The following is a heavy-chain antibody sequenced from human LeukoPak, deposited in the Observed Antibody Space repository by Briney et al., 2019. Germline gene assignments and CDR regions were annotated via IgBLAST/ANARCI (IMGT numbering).Heavy chain of an antibody. Sequence: GGSLRLSCAASGFTFSSYSMNWVRQAPGKGLEWVSSISSSSSYIYYADSVKGRFTISRDNAKNSLYLQMNSLRAEDTAVYYCASGYCSGTSCPSRDYWGQGTLVTVSS. D-gene: IGHD2-2*03. CDR3: ASGYCSGTSCPSRDY. CDR2: ISSSSSYI. CDR1: GFTFSSYS. J-gene: IGHJ4*02. V-gene: IGHV3-21*04.